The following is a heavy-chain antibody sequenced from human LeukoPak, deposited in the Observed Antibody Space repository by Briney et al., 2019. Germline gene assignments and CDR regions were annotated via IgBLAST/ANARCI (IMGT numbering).Heavy chain of an antibody. CDR2: IYSGGST. D-gene: IGHD1-14*01. CDR1: GFTVSSNY. CDR3: ARVSTTPYYYYGMDV. J-gene: IGHJ6*02. V-gene: IGHV3-66*01. Sequence: GGSLRLSCAASGFTVSSNYMSWVRQAPGKGLEWVSVIYSGGSTYYADSVKGRSTISRDNSKNTLYLQMNSLRAEDTAVYYCARVSTTPYYYYGMDVWGQGTTVTVSS.